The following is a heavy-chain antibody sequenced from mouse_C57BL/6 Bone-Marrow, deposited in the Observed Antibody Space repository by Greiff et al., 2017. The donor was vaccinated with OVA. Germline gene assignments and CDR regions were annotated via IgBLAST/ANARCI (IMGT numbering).Heavy chain of an antibody. CDR3: TTGITTVASLYYYAMDY. CDR2: IDPENGDT. CDR1: GFNIKDDY. Sequence: VQLQQSGAELVRPGASVKLSCTASGFNIKDDYMHWVKQRPEQGLEWIGWIDPENGDTEYASQFQGKATITADTSSNTAYLQLSSLTSEDTAVYYCTTGITTVASLYYYAMDYWGQGTSVTVSS. V-gene: IGHV14-4*01. J-gene: IGHJ4*01. D-gene: IGHD1-1*01.